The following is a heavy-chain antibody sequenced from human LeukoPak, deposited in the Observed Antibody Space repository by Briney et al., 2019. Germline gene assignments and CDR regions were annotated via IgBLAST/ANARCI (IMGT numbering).Heavy chain of an antibody. CDR3: ARHGIRGVRGVITY. D-gene: IGHD3-10*01. J-gene: IGHJ4*02. CDR1: GGSISSNW. CDR2: INHSGST. V-gene: IGHV4-4*02. Sequence: SGTLSLTCAVSGGSISSNWWSWVRQPPGKGLEWIGEINHSGSTNYNPSLKSRVTISVDTSKNQFSLKLSSVTAADTAVYYCARHGIRGVRGVITYWGQGTLVTVSS.